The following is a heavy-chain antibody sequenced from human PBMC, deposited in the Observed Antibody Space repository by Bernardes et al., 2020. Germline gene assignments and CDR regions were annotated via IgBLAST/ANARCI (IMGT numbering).Heavy chain of an antibody. Sequence: SETLSLTCTVSGGSISSYYWSWIRQPPGKGLEWIGYIYYSGSTNYNPSLKSRVTISVDTSKNQFSLKLSSVTAADTAVYYCAREYVRGTLDYWGQGTLVTVSS. CDR2: IYYSGST. J-gene: IGHJ4*02. CDR3: AREYVRGTLDY. CDR1: GGSISSYY. V-gene: IGHV4-59*01. D-gene: IGHD3-10*02.